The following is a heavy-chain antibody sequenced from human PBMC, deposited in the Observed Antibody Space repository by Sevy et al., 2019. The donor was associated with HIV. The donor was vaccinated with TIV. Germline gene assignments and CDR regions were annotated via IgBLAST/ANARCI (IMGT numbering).Heavy chain of an antibody. CDR2: VSFDGSDK. Sequence: GGSLRLSCAASGFILRNYVMHWVRQAPGKGLEWVAAVSFDGSDKFYADSVKGCFTISRDNSKNRLYLQTNSLRAEDTAVYYCARDQAGPSDDYYYYYGMDLWGQGTTVTVSS. CDR1: GFILRNYV. D-gene: IGHD3-10*01. J-gene: IGHJ6*02. CDR3: ARDQAGPSDDYYYYYGMDL. V-gene: IGHV3-30-3*01.